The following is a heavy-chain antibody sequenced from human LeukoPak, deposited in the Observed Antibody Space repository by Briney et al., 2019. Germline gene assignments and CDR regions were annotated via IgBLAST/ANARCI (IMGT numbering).Heavy chain of an antibody. V-gene: IGHV4-61*02. CDR3: ARGVSDFHY. CDR2: IYTSGST. Sequence: PSETLSLTCTVSGGSISSGSYYWSWIRQPAGKGLEWIGRIYTSGSTNYNPSLKSRVTISVDTSKNQFSLKLSSVTAADTAVYYCARGVSDFHYWGQGTLVTVSS. J-gene: IGHJ4*02. CDR1: GGSISSGSYY. D-gene: IGHD6-19*01.